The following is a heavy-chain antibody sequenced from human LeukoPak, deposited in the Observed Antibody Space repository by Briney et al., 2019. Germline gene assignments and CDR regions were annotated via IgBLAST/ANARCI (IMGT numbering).Heavy chain of an antibody. CDR3: AKWGQFGEFDY. D-gene: IGHD3-10*01. CDR1: GFTFSSYG. J-gene: IGHJ4*02. Sequence: GGTLRLSCAASGFTFSSYGMSWVRQAPGKGLEWVSAISGSGGSTYYADSVKGRFTISRDNSKNTLYLQMNSLRAEDTAVYYCAKWGQFGEFDYWGQGTLVTVSS. CDR2: ISGSGGST. V-gene: IGHV3-23*01.